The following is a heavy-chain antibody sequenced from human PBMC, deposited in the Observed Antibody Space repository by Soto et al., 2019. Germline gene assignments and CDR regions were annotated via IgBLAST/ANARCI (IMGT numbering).Heavy chain of an antibody. Sequence: SETLSLTCTVSGGSISSYYWSWIRQPPGKGLEWIGYIYYSGSTNYNPSLKSRVTISVDTSKNQFSLKLSSVTAADTAVYYCARVYYDSSDYSYAGVDVWGQGTTVTVSS. D-gene: IGHD3-22*01. V-gene: IGHV4-59*01. J-gene: IGHJ6*02. CDR1: GGSISSYY. CDR3: ARVYYDSSDYSYAGVDV. CDR2: IYYSGST.